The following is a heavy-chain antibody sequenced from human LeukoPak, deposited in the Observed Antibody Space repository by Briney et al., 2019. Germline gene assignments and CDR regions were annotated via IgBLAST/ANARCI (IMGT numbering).Heavy chain of an antibody. Sequence: SETLSLTCAVYGGSFSGYYWSWIRQPPAKGLEWIGEINHSGSTNYNPSLKSRVTISLDTSKNQLSPKLSPVPAADTAVYYCARSPSPLDYWRRGTLVSVSS. CDR1: GGSFSGYY. CDR2: INHSGST. CDR3: ARSPSPLDY. V-gene: IGHV4-34*01. J-gene: IGHJ4*02.